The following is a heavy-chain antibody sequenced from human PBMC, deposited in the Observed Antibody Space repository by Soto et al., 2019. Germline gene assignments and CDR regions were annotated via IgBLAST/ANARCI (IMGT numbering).Heavy chain of an antibody. V-gene: IGHV3-30*18. Sequence: QIQLVESGGGVVQPGRSLRLSCAASGFTFRTYGMHWVRQAPGKGLEWVTIISYDGTNEYYTDSVKGRFIISRDNSKNTLYLQMNRLRAEDTAVYYCVKGPHYYDNRDYQRNDAFDLWGQGTMVTVSS. CDR3: VKGPHYYDNRDYQRNDAFDL. CDR2: ISYDGTNE. D-gene: IGHD3-22*01. CDR1: GFTFRTYG. J-gene: IGHJ3*01.